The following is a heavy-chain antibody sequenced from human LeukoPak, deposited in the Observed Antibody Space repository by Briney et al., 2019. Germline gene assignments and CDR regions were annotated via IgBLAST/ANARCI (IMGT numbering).Heavy chain of an antibody. D-gene: IGHD3-10*01. CDR3: ARLGYGSGSVSRGMDV. V-gene: IGHV5-51*01. Sequence: GESLKISCKGSGYSFTSHWIGWVRQMPGKGLEWMGIIYPGDSDTRYSPSFQGQVTISADKSISTAYLQWSSLKASDTAMYYRARLGYGSGSVSRGMDVWGQGTTVTVSS. CDR1: GYSFTSHW. J-gene: IGHJ6*02. CDR2: IYPGDSDT.